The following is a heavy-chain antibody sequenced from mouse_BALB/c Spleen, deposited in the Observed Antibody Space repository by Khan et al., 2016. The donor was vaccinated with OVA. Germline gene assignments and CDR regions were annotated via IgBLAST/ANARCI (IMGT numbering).Heavy chain of an antibody. D-gene: IGHD1-1*01. V-gene: IGHV1S136*01. Sequence: EVQLQESGPELVKPGASVKMSCKGSGYTFTSYVMHWVKQKLGQGLEWIGYISPNSDGSKYNENFRDKATLTSDKSSSTAYMELISLTFVDSAVYYCLRSLYYCGSAYEGFAYWGQGTLGTVSA. J-gene: IGHJ3*01. CDR3: LRSLYYCGSAYEGFAY. CDR2: ISPNSDGS. CDR1: GYTFTSYV.